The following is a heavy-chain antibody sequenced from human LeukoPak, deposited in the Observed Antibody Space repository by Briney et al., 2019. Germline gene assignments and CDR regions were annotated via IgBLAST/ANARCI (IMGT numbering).Heavy chain of an antibody. V-gene: IGHV4-4*07. D-gene: IGHD3-9*01. J-gene: IGHJ6*02. CDR1: GGSISSYY. Sequence: TSETLTLTCSVSGGSISSYYWSWIRQPAGKGLEWIGRVHRSGDTNYNPSLKSRLTMSVETSKNQLSLRLRSVSAADTAVYYCARDDFEYSVHYGMDVWGQGTTVTVSS. CDR3: ARDDFEYSVHYGMDV. CDR2: VHRSGDT.